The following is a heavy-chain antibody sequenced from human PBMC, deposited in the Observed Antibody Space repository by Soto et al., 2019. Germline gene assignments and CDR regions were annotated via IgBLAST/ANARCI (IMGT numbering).Heavy chain of an antibody. CDR2: IYYSGST. V-gene: IGHV4-39*01. Sequence: SETLSLTCTVSGGSISSSSYYLGWIRQPPGKGLEWIGSIYYSGSTYYNPSLKSRVTISVDTSKNQFSLKLSSVTAADTAVYYCARQRAAAGIDNYYYMDVWGKGTTVTVSS. CDR1: GGSISSSSYY. CDR3: ARQRAAAGIDNYYYMDV. J-gene: IGHJ6*03. D-gene: IGHD6-13*01.